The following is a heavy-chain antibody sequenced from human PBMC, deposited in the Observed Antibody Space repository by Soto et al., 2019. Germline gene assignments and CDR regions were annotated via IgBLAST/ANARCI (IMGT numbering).Heavy chain of an antibody. CDR1: GCSISSYY. CDR2: IYYSGST. CDR3: ARRTSLRSWFDP. D-gene: IGHD4-17*01. J-gene: IGHJ5*02. Sequence: XETLSLTCTVAGCSISSYYWSWIRQPPGKGLEWIGYIYYSGSTNYNPSLKSRVTISVDTSKNQFSLKLSSVTAADTAVYYCARRTSLRSWFDPWGQGTLVTVSS. V-gene: IGHV4-59*01.